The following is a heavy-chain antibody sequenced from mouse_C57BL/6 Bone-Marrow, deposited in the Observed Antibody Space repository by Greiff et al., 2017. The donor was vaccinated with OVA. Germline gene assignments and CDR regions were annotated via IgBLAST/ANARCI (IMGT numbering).Heavy chain of an antibody. D-gene: IGHD1-1*01. CDR1: GFSLTSYG. CDR2: IWSGGST. J-gene: IGHJ3*01. Sequence: VHLVESGPGLVQPSQSLSITCTVSGFSLTSYGVHWVRQSPGKGLEWLGVIWSGGSTDYNAAFISRLSISKDNPKSQVFFKMNSLQADDTAIYYCARNTGRRDGGWFAYWGQGTLVTVSA. V-gene: IGHV2-2*01. CDR3: ARNTGRRDGGWFAY.